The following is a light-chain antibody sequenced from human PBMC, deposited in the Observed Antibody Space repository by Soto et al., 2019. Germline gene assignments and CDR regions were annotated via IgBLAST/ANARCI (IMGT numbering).Light chain of an antibody. Sequence: DIQMTQSPSTLSASVGDRVTITCRASQSIRSWLAWYQQKPGKAPNLLIYKASTLESGVPSRFSGSGSGTEFTLTISSLQPDDFATYYCQQYNSYSWTFGQGTKVDIK. V-gene: IGKV1-5*03. CDR3: QQYNSYSWT. CDR1: QSIRSW. J-gene: IGKJ1*01. CDR2: KAS.